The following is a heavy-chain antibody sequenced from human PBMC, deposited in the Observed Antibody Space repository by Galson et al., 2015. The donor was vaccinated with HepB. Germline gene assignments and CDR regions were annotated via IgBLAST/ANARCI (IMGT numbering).Heavy chain of an antibody. D-gene: IGHD3-3*01. CDR3: AGVVLRFLGWLSPHYFDY. Sequence: SVKVSCRASGGTFSSYAISWVRQAPGQGLEWMGGIIPIFGTANYAQKFQGRVTITADESTSTAYMELSSLRSEDTAVYYCAGVVLRFLGWLSPHYFDYWGQGTLVTVSS. J-gene: IGHJ4*02. CDR1: GGTFSSYA. V-gene: IGHV1-69*13. CDR2: IIPIFGTA.